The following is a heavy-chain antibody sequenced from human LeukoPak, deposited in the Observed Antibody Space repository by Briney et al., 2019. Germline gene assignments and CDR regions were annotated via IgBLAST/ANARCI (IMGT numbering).Heavy chain of an antibody. J-gene: IGHJ5*02. Sequence: SQTLSLTCGLSGHSVSSNSVTWNWIRQSPSRGLEWLGRTYYRSTWYNDYAVSVRGRITVNPDTSKNQFSLHLNSVPPEDTAVYYCARRLTQYDCFDPWGQGILVTDSS. V-gene: IGHV6-1*01. CDR2: TYYRSTWYN. CDR3: ARRLTQYDCFDP. CDR1: GHSVSSNSVT. D-gene: IGHD2-2*01.